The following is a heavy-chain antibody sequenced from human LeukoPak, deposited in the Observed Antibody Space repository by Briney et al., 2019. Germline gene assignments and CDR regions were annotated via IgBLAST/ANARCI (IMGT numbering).Heavy chain of an antibody. V-gene: IGHV5-51*01. CDR1: GYSFTTYW. CDR3: ARATTVVTPLYFDY. D-gene: IGHD4-23*01. Sequence: GESLKISCKGSGYSFTTYWIAWVRQMPGKGLEWMGIIYPGDSDTRYSPSSQGQVTISADKSISTAYLQWSSLKASDTAMYYCARATTVVTPLYFDYWGQGTLVTVSS. J-gene: IGHJ4*02. CDR2: IYPGDSDT.